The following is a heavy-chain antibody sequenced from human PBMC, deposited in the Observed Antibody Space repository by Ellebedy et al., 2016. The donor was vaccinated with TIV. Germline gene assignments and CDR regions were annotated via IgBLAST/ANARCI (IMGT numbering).Heavy chain of an antibody. V-gene: IGHV1-69*04. D-gene: IGHD1-26*01. Sequence: AASVNVSCKASGGTFSSYAISWVRQAPGQGLEWMGRIIPLLGIANYAQKFQGRVTITADKSTSTAYMELSSLRSEDTAVYYCARDSRLGSGSYYGNYYFDYWGQGTLVTVSS. CDR2: IIPLLGIA. CDR3: ARDSRLGSGSYYGNYYFDY. CDR1: GGTFSSYA. J-gene: IGHJ4*02.